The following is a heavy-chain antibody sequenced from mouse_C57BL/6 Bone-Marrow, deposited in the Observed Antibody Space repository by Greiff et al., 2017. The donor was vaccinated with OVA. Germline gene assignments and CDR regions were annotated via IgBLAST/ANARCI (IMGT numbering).Heavy chain of an antibody. Sequence: VKLQESGPGLVQPSQSLSITCTVSGFSLTSYGVHWVRQSPGKGLEWLGVIWRGGSTDYNAAFMSRLSITKDNSKSQVFFKMNSLQADDTAIYYCALPYYYGSTWSMDYWGQGTSVTVSS. CDR1: GFSLTSYG. CDR2: IWRGGST. CDR3: ALPYYYGSTWSMDY. V-gene: IGHV2-5*01. J-gene: IGHJ4*01. D-gene: IGHD1-1*01.